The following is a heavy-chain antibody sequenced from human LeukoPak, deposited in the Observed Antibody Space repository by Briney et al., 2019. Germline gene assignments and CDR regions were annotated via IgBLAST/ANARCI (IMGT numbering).Heavy chain of an antibody. J-gene: IGHJ4*02. CDR1: GYTFTNYA. CDR3: ARDGAAAGPEFDY. CDR2: IHTITGNP. D-gene: IGHD6-13*01. Sequence: ASVKVSCKASGYTFTNYAMNGVRQAPGQGLEWMGWIHTITGNPTYAQGFTGRFVFSLDTSVSTAYLQISSLKAEDTAVYYCARDGAAAGPEFDYWGQGTLVTVSS. V-gene: IGHV7-4-1*02.